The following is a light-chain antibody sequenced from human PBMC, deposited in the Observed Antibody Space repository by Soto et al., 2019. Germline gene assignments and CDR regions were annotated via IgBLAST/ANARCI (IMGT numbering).Light chain of an antibody. CDR2: DVS. CDR1: SSDVGGYNY. V-gene: IGLV2-14*01. Sequence: QSALTQPASVSGSPGQSITISCTGTSSDVGGYNYVSWYQQHPGKAPKLMIYDVSNRPSGVPNRFSGSKSGNTASLTISGLQAEDEAEYYCSSYTCSSPRVGSGGGTKVTVL. J-gene: IGLJ2*01. CDR3: SSYTCSSPRVG.